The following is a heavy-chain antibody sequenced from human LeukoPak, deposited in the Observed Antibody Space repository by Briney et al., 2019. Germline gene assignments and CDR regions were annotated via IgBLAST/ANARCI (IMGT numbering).Heavy chain of an antibody. V-gene: IGHV3-13*01. CDR3: TRGSPHGFDY. CDR1: GFTFSSYD. Sequence: PGGSLRLSCAASGFTFSSYDFHWVRQGTGKGLEWVSSIGTGGNTYYLASAKGRFTISRDNAKDSLYLQMNNLRVEDTALYYCTRGSPHGFDYWGQGTLVTVSS. J-gene: IGHJ4*02. CDR2: IGTGGNT.